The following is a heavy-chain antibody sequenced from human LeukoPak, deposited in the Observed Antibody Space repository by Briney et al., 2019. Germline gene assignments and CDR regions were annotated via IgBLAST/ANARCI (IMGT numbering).Heavy chain of an antibody. Sequence: GESLKISCKGSGYRFTSYWIGWVRQLPGKGLEWMGIIYPGDSDTRYSPSFQGQVTISADKSISTAYLQWSSLKASDTAMYYCARSYYYDSSGHFDYWGQGTLVTVSS. V-gene: IGHV5-51*01. J-gene: IGHJ4*02. D-gene: IGHD3-22*01. CDR2: IYPGDSDT. CDR1: GYRFTSYW. CDR3: ARSYYYDSSGHFDY.